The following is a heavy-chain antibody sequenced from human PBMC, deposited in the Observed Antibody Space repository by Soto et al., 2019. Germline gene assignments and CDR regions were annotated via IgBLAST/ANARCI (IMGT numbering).Heavy chain of an antibody. CDR1: GGSISSYY. Sequence: SETLSLTCTVSGGSISSYYWSWIRQPPGKGLEWIGYIYYSGSTNYNPSLKSRVTISVDTSKNQFSLKLSSVTAADTAVYYCAREGIAVAGYYYYMDVWGKGTTVTVSS. J-gene: IGHJ6*03. CDR3: AREGIAVAGYYYYMDV. CDR2: IYYSGST. D-gene: IGHD6-19*01. V-gene: IGHV4-59*01.